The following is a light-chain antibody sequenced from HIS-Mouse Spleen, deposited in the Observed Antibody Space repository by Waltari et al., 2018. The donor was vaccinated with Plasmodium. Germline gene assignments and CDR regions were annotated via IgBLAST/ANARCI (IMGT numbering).Light chain of an antibody. CDR2: EVS. CDR1: SSDGGGYNY. V-gene: IGLV2-8*01. J-gene: IGLJ1*01. Sequence: QSALTQPPSASGSPGQSVTISCTGTSSDGGGYNYVSWYQQHPGKAPKLMIYEVSKRPSGVPDRFSGSKSGNTASLTVSGLQAEDEADYYCSSYAGSSTFPYVFGTGTKVTVL. CDR3: SSYAGSSTFPYV.